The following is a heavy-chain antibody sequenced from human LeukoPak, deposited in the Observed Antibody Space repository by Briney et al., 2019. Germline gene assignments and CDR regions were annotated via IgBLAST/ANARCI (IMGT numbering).Heavy chain of an antibody. D-gene: IGHD6-19*01. CDR1: GFTFDDYA. CDR3: AKGLKGLKFDY. J-gene: IGHJ4*02. CDR2: ISWNSGSI. Sequence: GGSLRLSCAASGFTFDDYAMHWVRQAPGKGLEWVSGISWNSGSIGYADSVKGRFAISGDNAKNSLYLQMNSLRAEDTALYYCAKGLKGLKFDYWGQGTLVTVSS. V-gene: IGHV3-9*01.